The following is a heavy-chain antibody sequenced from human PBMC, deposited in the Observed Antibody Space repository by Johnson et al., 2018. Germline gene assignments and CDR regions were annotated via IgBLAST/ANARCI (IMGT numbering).Heavy chain of an antibody. CDR1: GGTFSSYT. Sequence: QVQLVQSGAEVKKPGSSVKVSCKASGGTFSSYTISWVRQAPGQGLEWMGRIIPILGIANYAQKFQGRVTITADKSTSTAYMEVSSLRSEDTAVYYCASETYYYDSSGYYPYYYYYMDVWGKGTTVTVSS. J-gene: IGHJ6*03. CDR3: ASETYYYDSSGYYPYYYYYMDV. D-gene: IGHD3-22*01. V-gene: IGHV1-69*04. CDR2: IIPILGIA.